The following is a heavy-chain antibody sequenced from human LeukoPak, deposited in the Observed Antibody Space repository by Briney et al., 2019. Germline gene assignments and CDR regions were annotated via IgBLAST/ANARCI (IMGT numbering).Heavy chain of an antibody. V-gene: IGHV4-59*08. CDR2: IYYSGST. D-gene: IGHD3-9*01. CDR1: GGTISSYY. J-gene: IGHJ5*02. Sequence: PSETLSLTCTVSGGTISSYYWSWIRQPPGKGLEWIGYIYYSGSTNYDPSLKSRVTISVDTPKNQFSLKLSSVTAADTAVYYCARGDYDILTGYNWFDPWGQGTLVTVSS. CDR3: ARGDYDILTGYNWFDP.